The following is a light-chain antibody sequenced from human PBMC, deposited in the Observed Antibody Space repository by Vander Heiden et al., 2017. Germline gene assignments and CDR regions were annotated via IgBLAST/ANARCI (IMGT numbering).Light chain of an antibody. CDR1: SSDVGDYNY. V-gene: IGLV2-11*01. CDR2: DVI. CDR3: CSYAGSYTVV. Sequence: QSALTQPHSVAGSPGPSVTISCTGTSSDVGDYNYVSWYQRHPGKAPKLMIYDVIRRPSGVPDRFSGSKPGNTASLTIAGLQVEDEADYFCCSYAGSYTVVFGGGTKLTVL. J-gene: IGLJ2*01.